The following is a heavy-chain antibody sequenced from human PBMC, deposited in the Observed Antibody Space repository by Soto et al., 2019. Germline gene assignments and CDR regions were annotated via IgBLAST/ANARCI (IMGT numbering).Heavy chain of an antibody. V-gene: IGHV2-5*02. J-gene: IGHJ4*02. CDR1: GFSLSSIGMG. CDR3: ARLTRGVYDLDRLWEKFDY. Sequence: QITVKESGLTLVKPTETLTLTCTFSGFSLSSIGMGVGWIRQPPGKALEWLALIYWDYDKRYSPSLSSRLTITKDPSKNQVDLTKTNMDPVDTATYYCARLTRGVYDLDRLWEKFDYWGQGTLVTVSS. D-gene: IGHD5-12*01. CDR2: IYWDYDK.